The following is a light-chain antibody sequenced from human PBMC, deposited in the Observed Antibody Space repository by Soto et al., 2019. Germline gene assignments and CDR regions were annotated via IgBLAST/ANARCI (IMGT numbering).Light chain of an antibody. Sequence: EIEMTQSPATLSVSPGERATLSCRASQSVNTNLAWYQQKPGQAPRLLIYGASTRASGIPARFSGSGSGTGFTLTVSSLQSEDFAVYSCQQYNHWHPWLTFGGGTKVEVK. V-gene: IGKV3-15*01. CDR1: QSVNTN. J-gene: IGKJ4*01. CDR3: QQYNHWHPWLT. CDR2: GAS.